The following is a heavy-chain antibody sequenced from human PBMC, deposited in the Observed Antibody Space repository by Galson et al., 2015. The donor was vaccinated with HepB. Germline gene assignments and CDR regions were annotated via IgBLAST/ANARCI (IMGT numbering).Heavy chain of an antibody. Sequence: SVKVSCKASGGTFSSYAISWVRQAPGQGLEWMGGIIPIFGIANYAQKFQGRVTITADESTSTAYMELSSLRSEDTAVYYCARRGSSTSSYYYYYGMDVWGQGTTVTVSS. CDR2: IIPIFGIA. D-gene: IGHD2-2*01. CDR3: ARRGSSTSSYYYYYGMDV. J-gene: IGHJ6*02. CDR1: GGTFSSYA. V-gene: IGHV1-69*13.